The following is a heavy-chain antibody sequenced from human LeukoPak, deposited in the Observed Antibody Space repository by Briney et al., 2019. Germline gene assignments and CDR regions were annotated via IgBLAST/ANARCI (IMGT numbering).Heavy chain of an antibody. Sequence: PAETLSLPCTVSGCSISSGGFHWRWIRQPPGKALEWFGYHYYSRSTYYNPSLKSRVTISVDTSKNQFSPQLSSAAAADTGVYYWSRGRTVVDWFDPGGEGTLVTVYS. D-gene: IGHD2-15*01. CDR2: HYYSRST. CDR3: SRGRTVVDWFDP. CDR1: GCSISSGGFH. V-gene: IGHV4-31*03. J-gene: IGHJ5*02.